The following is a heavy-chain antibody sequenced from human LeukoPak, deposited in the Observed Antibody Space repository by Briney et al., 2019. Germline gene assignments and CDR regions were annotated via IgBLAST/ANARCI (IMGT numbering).Heavy chain of an antibody. Sequence: PSETLSLTCSVSGVPINSRDYYWNWIRQPPGKGLEWIGSIYYSGNTYYNPSLQSRATISVDTSRDYFSLTLSSVTDADTALYFCSRGAMTAKPADFWGQGTLVTVSS. CDR3: SRGAMTAKPADF. CDR2: IYYSGNT. D-gene: IGHD2-2*01. V-gene: IGHV4-39*01. CDR1: GVPINSRDYY. J-gene: IGHJ4*02.